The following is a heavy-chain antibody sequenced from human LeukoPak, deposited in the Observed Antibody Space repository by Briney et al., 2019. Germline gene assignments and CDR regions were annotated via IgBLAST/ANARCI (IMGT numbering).Heavy chain of an antibody. J-gene: IGHJ4*02. CDR3: ATKQWLAPPPDS. V-gene: IGHV3-74*01. Sequence: GPCLRLSCAASGFTFNNYLMLWVRQAPGRGLESVSRINTDGTVTTYADSVKGRFTVSRDNADNTMFLQMNSVRDEDTAGYYCATKQWLAPPPDSWGQGTPVTVSS. D-gene: IGHD6-19*01. CDR2: INTDGTVT. CDR1: GFTFNNYL.